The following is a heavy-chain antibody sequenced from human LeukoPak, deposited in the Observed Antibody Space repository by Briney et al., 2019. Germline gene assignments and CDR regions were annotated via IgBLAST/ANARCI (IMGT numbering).Heavy chain of an antibody. CDR1: GGSISSGAYY. D-gene: IGHD3-3*01. CDR2: IYYSGST. V-gene: IGHV4-30-4*01. J-gene: IGHJ5*02. Sequence: SQTLSLTCTLSGGSISSGAYYWSWIRQPPGKGPERLGYIYYSGSTYYNPSLKSRVTISVDTSKNQFSLKLSSVTAADTAVYYCARAFSYYDFWSGYGGQYWFDPWGQGTLVTVSS. CDR3: ARAFSYYDFWSGYGGQYWFDP.